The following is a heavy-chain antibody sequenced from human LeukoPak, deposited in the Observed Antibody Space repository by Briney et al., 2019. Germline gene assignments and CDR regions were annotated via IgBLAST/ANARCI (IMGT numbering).Heavy chain of an antibody. CDR2: IYYSGST. V-gene: IGHV4-39*01. CDR3: VRGSTLRHYQY. Sequence: SETLSLTCTVSGGSISSTTYYWGWIRRPPGKGLEWIGSIYYSGSTYYNPSLKSRVTVSADTSKNQFSLILSSVTAADTAVYYCVRGSTLRHYQYWGQGTLVTVSS. J-gene: IGHJ4*02. CDR1: GGSISSTTYY. D-gene: IGHD3-16*01.